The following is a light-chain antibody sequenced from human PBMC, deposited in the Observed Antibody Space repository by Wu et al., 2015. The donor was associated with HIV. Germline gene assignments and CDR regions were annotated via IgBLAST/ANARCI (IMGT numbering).Light chain of an antibody. CDR3: QQYNNWPERT. CDR2: GAS. CDR1: QNISNN. Sequence: EIVMTQSPAILSVSPGERATLSCRASQNISNNLAWYQQKPGQAPRLVIYGASTRATGIPARFSGSGSGTEFTLTISSMQSEDFAVYYCQQYNNWPERTFGQGTKLEIK. J-gene: IGKJ2*01. V-gene: IGKV3-15*01.